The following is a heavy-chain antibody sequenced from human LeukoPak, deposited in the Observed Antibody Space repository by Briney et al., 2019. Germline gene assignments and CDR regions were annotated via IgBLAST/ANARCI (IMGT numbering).Heavy chain of an antibody. CDR2: IRHSDSNT. J-gene: IGHJ6*03. D-gene: IGHD1-1*01. CDR3: AKRGNPTVGHHYLDV. Sequence: PGGSLRLSCAASGFTLSSSDMSWVRQAPGSGLEWVSSIRHSDSNTYYADSVLGRFTISTDNSTNTLYLQMNSLSAEDTAVYYCAKRGNPTVGHHYLDVWGKGTTVSVS. CDR1: GFTLSSSD. V-gene: IGHV3-23*05.